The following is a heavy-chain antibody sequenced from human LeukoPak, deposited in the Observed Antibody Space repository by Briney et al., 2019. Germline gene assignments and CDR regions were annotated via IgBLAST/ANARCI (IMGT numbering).Heavy chain of an antibody. J-gene: IGHJ4*02. CDR3: AGGDTTLPTGSYLDY. Sequence: SESLSLTCIVSGRSISRYYGRSTRHPPGKGLEWIGHIYYTGIIDYNSSLESRVTISVGTSRNQFSLRLSSVTASDTAVYYCAGGDTTLPTGSYLDYWGQGTLVTVSS. CDR1: GRSISRYY. D-gene: IGHD1-1*01. V-gene: IGHV4-59*01. CDR2: IYYTGII.